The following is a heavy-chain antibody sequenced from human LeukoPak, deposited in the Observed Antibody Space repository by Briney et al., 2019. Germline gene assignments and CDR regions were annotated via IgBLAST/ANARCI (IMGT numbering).Heavy chain of an antibody. D-gene: IGHD6-19*01. CDR3: ARERSSGWSDY. CDR2: INSDGSST. Sequence: PGGSLRLSCAASGFTFSSYWMHWVRRAPGKGLVGVSRINSDGSSTSYADAVKGRFTISRDNAKNTLYLQMNSLRAEDTAVYYCARERSSGWSDYLGQGTLVTVSS. J-gene: IGHJ4*02. CDR1: GFTFSSYW. V-gene: IGHV3-74*01.